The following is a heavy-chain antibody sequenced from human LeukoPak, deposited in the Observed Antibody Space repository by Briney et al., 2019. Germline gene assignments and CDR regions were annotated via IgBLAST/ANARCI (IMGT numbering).Heavy chain of an antibody. V-gene: IGHV3-30*14. J-gene: IGHJ4*02. Sequence: GGSLRLSCAASGFTFSSYAMHWVRQAPGKGLEWVAVISYDGSNKYYADSVKGRFTISRDNSKNTLYLQMNSLRAEDTAVYYCAPHVNDYSNFRPGYFDYWGQGTLVTVSS. CDR2: ISYDGSNK. D-gene: IGHD4-11*01. CDR3: APHVNDYSNFRPGYFDY. CDR1: GFTFSSYA.